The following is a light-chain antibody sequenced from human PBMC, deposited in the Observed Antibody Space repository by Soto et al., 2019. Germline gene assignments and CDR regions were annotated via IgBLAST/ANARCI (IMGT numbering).Light chain of an antibody. CDR1: QGISHY. CDR2: AAS. CDR3: QKYNSAPLT. Sequence: DIQMTQSPSSLSASVGDRVTITCRASQGISHYLAWYQQKPGKVLKLLIYAASALQSGVPSRFSGSGSGTDFTLIISSLQPEDVATYYCQKYNSAPLTFGGGTKVEIK. J-gene: IGKJ4*01. V-gene: IGKV1-27*01.